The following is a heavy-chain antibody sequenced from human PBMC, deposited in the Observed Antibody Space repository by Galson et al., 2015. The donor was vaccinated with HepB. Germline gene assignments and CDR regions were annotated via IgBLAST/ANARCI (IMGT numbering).Heavy chain of an antibody. CDR2: INTKTKIP. V-gene: IGHV7-4-1*02. CDR3: ARGGGIPGLF. Sequence: SVKVSCKASGYTFTNYAMNWVRQAPGQGLEWIGWINTKTKIPTYAQGFTGRFVFSLDTSVSTAYLQISSLKAEDTAVYYCARGGGIPGLFWGQGTLVTVSS. D-gene: IGHD2-2*01. CDR1: GYTFTNYA. J-gene: IGHJ4*02.